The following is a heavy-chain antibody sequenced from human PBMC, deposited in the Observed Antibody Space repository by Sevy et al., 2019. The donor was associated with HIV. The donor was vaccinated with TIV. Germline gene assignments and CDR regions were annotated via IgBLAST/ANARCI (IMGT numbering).Heavy chain of an antibody. CDR3: ATKGNFWSGYQYFDY. J-gene: IGHJ4*02. Sequence: GGSLRLSCAASGITFTNAWMTWVRQAPGKGLEWVGRIKSNTDGGTTDYAAPVKGGFTISRDDSKSTLFLQMHSLKTDDTAVYYCATKGNFWSGYQYFDYWGQGTLVTVSS. CDR1: GITFTNAW. V-gene: IGHV3-15*01. D-gene: IGHD3-3*01. CDR2: IKSNTDGGTT.